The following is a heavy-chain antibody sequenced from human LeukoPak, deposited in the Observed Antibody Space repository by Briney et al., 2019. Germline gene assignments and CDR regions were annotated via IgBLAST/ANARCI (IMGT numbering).Heavy chain of an antibody. Sequence: PGGSLRLSCAASGITFSSYGMSWVRQAPGKGLEWVSSISSTGGTTYYADSVKGRFTISRDNSKNTLYLQMNSLRAEDTAVYYGGDLGFTMTGGFWAKGPRVTIS. D-gene: IGHD3-22*01. CDR1: GITFSSYG. J-gene: IGHJ6*03. CDR3: GDLGFTMTGGF. V-gene: IGHV3-23*01. CDR2: ISSTGGTT.